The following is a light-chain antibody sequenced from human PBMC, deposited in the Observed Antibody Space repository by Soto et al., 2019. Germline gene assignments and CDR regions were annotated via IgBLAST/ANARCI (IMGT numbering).Light chain of an antibody. CDR2: GAS. Sequence: ETVMTQSPASLSLSPGERATLSCRASQSVSSYLAWYQQKPGQAPRLLIYGASTRATGIPARFSGSGSGTEFTLTSSSLQSEDVAAYYCQQYNNWPLTFGRGTKVEIK. CDR1: QSVSSY. CDR3: QQYNNWPLT. J-gene: IGKJ4*01. V-gene: IGKV3-15*01.